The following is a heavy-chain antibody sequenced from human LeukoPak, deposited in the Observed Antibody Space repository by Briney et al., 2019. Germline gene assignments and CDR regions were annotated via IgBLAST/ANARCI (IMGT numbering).Heavy chain of an antibody. J-gene: IGHJ4*02. CDR3: ARDPKPSSWYEAYFDY. CDR2: ISYDGSNK. V-gene: IGHV3-30-3*01. D-gene: IGHD6-13*01. Sequence: GGSLRLSGAASGFTFSSYAMHWVRQAPGKGLEWVAVISYDGSNKYYADSVKGRFTISRDNSKNTLYLQMNSLRAEDTAVYYCARDPKPSSWYEAYFDYWGQGTLVTVSS. CDR1: GFTFSSYA.